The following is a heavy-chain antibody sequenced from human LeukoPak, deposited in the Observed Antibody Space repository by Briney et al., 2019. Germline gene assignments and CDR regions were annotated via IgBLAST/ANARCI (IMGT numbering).Heavy chain of an antibody. Sequence: GESLKISCKGSGYSSTNYWIGWVRQMPGKGLEWMGSINPGDSESKYSPSFQGQVTISADKSISTAYLQWSSLEAADTAMYYCARPGYRSRYFDYWGQGTPVTVSS. CDR3: ARPGYRSRYFDY. CDR2: INPGDSES. J-gene: IGHJ4*02. V-gene: IGHV5-51*01. D-gene: IGHD6-19*01. CDR1: GYSSTNYW.